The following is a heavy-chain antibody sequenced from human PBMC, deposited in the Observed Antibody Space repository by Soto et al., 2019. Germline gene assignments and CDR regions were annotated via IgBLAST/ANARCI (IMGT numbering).Heavy chain of an antibody. CDR3: ARAEIVVVPAAIREGYYYYGMDV. CDR1: GGTFSSYA. V-gene: IGHV1-69*01. J-gene: IGHJ6*02. Sequence: SVTCYFTASGGTFSSYAVGWVRQAPGQGLEWMGGIIPIFGTANYAQKFQGRVTITADESTSTAYMELSSLRSEDTAVYYCARAEIVVVPAAIREGYYYYGMDVWGQGTTVTVSS. D-gene: IGHD2-2*02. CDR2: IIPIFGTA.